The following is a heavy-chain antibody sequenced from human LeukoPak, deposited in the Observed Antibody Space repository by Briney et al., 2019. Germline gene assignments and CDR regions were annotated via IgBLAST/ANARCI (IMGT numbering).Heavy chain of an antibody. Sequence: PGGSLRLSCAASGFTFSSYWMSWVRQAPGKGLEWVANIKQDGREKYYVDSVKGRFTIFRDNAKNSLYLQMNSLRAEDTAAYYCARTSITIFGGEASFFDYWGQGTLVTVSS. CDR2: IKQDGREK. CDR1: GFTFSSYW. D-gene: IGHD3-3*01. CDR3: ARTSITIFGGEASFFDY. J-gene: IGHJ4*02. V-gene: IGHV3-7*01.